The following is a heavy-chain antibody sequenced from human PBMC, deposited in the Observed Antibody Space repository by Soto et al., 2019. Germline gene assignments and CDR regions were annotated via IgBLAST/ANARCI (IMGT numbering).Heavy chain of an antibody. CDR3: ARTGPADILALDI. CDR2: VSRSGGTT. CDR1: AFTFSSYA. V-gene: IGHV3-23*01. Sequence: GGSLRLSCATSAFTFSSYAMTWVRQTPGKGLEWVSTVSRSGGTTYYADSVKGRFTISRDNSKNTLSLQMDSLRVEDTAIYYCARTGPADILALDIWGKGEMVTVPS. J-gene: IGHJ3*02. D-gene: IGHD2-2*01.